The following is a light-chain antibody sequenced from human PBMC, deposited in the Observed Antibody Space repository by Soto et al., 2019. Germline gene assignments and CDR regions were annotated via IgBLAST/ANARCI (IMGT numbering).Light chain of an antibody. J-gene: IGKJ4*01. Sequence: DIQMTQSPSSVSASVGDRVIITCRASQGISTWLAWYQQKPGKTPKLLIYAASSLRSGVPSRFSGSAFGTVFTLTIIILHPEDFATYYCQRADTFPLTFGGGTKVNIK. CDR3: QRADTFPLT. CDR1: QGISTW. V-gene: IGKV1-12*01. CDR2: AAS.